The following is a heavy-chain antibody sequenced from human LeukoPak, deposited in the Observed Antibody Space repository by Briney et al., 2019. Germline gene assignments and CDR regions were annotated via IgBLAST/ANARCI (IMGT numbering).Heavy chain of an antibody. Sequence: KSGGSLRLSCAASGFTFSSYSMNWVRQAPGKGLEWVSSISSSSSYIYYADSVKGRFTISRDNSKNTLYLQMNSLRAEDTAVYYCAKDRFTIFGVAPSDYWGQGTLVTVSS. D-gene: IGHD3-3*01. CDR3: AKDRFTIFGVAPSDY. CDR2: ISSSSSYI. CDR1: GFTFSSYS. V-gene: IGHV3-21*04. J-gene: IGHJ4*02.